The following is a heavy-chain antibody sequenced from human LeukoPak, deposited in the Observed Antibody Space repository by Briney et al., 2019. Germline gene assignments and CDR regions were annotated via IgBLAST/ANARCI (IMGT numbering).Heavy chain of an antibody. D-gene: IGHD3-10*01. V-gene: IGHV4-39*07. Sequence: SETLSLTCTVSGGSISSSSYYWGWIRQPPGKGLEWIGSIYYSGSTYYNPSLKSRVTISVDTSKNQFSLKLSSVTAADTAVYYCARDTALLWFGELFGAFDIWGQGTMVTVSS. CDR3: ARDTALLWFGELFGAFDI. CDR2: IYYSGST. CDR1: GGSISSSSYY. J-gene: IGHJ3*02.